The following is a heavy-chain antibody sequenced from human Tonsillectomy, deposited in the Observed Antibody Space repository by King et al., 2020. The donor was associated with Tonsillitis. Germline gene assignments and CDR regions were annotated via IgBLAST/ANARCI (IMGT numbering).Heavy chain of an antibody. CDR1: GGSISSYY. J-gene: IGHJ3*02. V-gene: IGHV4-59*08. Sequence: VQLQESGPGLVKPSETLSLTCTVSGGSISSYYWSWIRQPPGKGLEWIGYIYYSGCTNYNPSLKSRVTISVDTSKNQFSLKLSSVTAADTAVYYCARHVPLTIIVVVTKDYACDIWGQGTMVTVSA. CDR2: IYYSGCT. CDR3: ARHVPLTIIVVVTKDYACDI. D-gene: IGHD3-22*01.